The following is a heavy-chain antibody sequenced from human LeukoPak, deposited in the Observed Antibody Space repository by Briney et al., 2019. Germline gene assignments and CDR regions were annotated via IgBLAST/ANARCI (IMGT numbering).Heavy chain of an antibody. CDR1: GYTFTSYG. V-gene: IGHV1-18*01. CDR2: ISAYNGNT. CDR3: ARGPWGSGSYYSYYYYMDV. J-gene: IGHJ6*03. D-gene: IGHD3-10*01. Sequence: ASVKVSCKASGYTFTSYGISWVRQAPGQGLEWMGWISAYNGNTNYAQKLQGRVTMTTDTSTSTAYMELRSLRSDDTAVYYCARGPWGSGSYYSYYYYMDVWGKGTTVTVSS.